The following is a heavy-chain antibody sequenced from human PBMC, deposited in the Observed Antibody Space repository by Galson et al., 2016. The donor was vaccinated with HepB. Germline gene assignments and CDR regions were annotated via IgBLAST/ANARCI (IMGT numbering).Heavy chain of an antibody. D-gene: IGHD1-26*01. CDR3: ARGYGSYHDY. CDR1: GFTVSSNY. J-gene: IGHJ4*02. CDR2: IYSGGST. Sequence: SLRLSCAASGFTVSSNYMSWVRQAPGKGLEWVSVIYSGGSTYYADSVKGRFIISRDNSENTVYLQMNSLRAEDTAVYYCARGYGSYHDYWGQGIQATVSS. V-gene: IGHV3-66*01.